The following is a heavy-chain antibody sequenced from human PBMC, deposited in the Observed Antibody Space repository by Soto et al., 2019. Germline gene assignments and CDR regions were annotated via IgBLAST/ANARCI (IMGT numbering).Heavy chain of an antibody. V-gene: IGHV1-2*04. J-gene: IGHJ6*02. D-gene: IGHD6-13*01. Sequence: ASVKVSCKASGYTFTGYYMHWVRQAPGQGLEWMGWINPNSGGTNYAQKFQGWVTMTRDTSISTAYMELSRLRSDDTAVYYCARALGIAAAGTLVGDVWGQGTTVTVSS. CDR3: ARALGIAAAGTLVGDV. CDR2: INPNSGGT. CDR1: GYTFTGYY.